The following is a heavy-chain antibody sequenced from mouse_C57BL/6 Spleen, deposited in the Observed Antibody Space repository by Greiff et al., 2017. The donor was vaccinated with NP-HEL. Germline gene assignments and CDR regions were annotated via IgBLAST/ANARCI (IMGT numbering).Heavy chain of an antibody. V-gene: IGHV1-4*01. CDR2: INPSSGYT. CDR1: GYTFTSYP. CDR3: ANYYGSPAWFAY. J-gene: IGHJ3*01. Sequence: VQLHQSGAELARPGASVKMSCKASGYTFTSYPMHWVKQRPGQGLDWIGYINPSSGYTKYNQKFKDKATLTADKSSSTAYMQLSSLTSEDSAVYYCANYYGSPAWFAYWGQGTLVTVSA. D-gene: IGHD1-1*01.